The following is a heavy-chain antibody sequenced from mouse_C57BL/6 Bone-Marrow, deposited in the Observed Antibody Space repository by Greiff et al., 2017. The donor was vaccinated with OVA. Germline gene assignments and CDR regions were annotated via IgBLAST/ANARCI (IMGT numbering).Heavy chain of an antibody. CDR1: GYTFTSYW. J-gene: IGHJ3*01. CDR2: IYPGNSDT. D-gene: IGHD2-4*01. CDR3: TPIYYDYDGFAY. V-gene: IGHV1-5*01. Sequence: EVKVVESGTVLARPGASVKMSCKTSGYTFTSYWMHWVKQRPGQGLEWIGAIYPGNSDTSYNQKFKGKAKLTAVTSASTAYMELSSLTNEDSAVYYCTPIYYDYDGFAYWGQGTLVTVSA.